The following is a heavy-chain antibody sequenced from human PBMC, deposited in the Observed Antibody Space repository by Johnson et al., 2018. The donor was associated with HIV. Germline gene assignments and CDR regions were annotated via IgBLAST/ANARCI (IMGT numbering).Heavy chain of an antibody. J-gene: IGHJ3*02. CDR2: IYSDGST. D-gene: IGHD3-22*01. Sequence: VQLVESGGGVVQPGTSLRLSCAASGFTFSSFAMHWVRQAPGKGLEWVSVIYSDGSTYYADSVQGRFTLSRDNSQNTLYLQMNSLRAEDTAVYFCARDAPNFFDSSGVRDDAFDIWGPGTMVTVSS. V-gene: IGHV3-66*01. CDR3: ARDAPNFFDSSGVRDDAFDI. CDR1: GFTFSSFA.